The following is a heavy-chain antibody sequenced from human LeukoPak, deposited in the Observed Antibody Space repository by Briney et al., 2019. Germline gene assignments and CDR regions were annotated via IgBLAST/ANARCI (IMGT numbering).Heavy chain of an antibody. Sequence: ETGGSLRLSCAASGFTFSSYAMSWVRQAPGKGLEWVSGISGSGGSTYYADSVKGRFTISRDNSENTLYLQMNSLRAEDTAVYYCAKGGCSSTSCYGTYHYYGMDVWGQGTTVTVSS. CDR2: ISGSGGST. CDR1: GFTFSSYA. V-gene: IGHV3-23*01. J-gene: IGHJ6*02. D-gene: IGHD2-2*01. CDR3: AKGGCSSTSCYGTYHYYGMDV.